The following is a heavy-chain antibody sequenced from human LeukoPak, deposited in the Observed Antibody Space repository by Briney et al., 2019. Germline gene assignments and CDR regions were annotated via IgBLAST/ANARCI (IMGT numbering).Heavy chain of an antibody. V-gene: IGHV1-69*06. CDR3: ARADSGGYSYGAFDY. Sequence: SVKVSCKASGGTFSIYAISWVRQAPGQGLEWMGGIIPIFGTANYAQKFQGRVTITADKSTSTAYMELSSLRSEDTAVYYCARADSGGYSYGAFDYWGQGTLVTVSS. CDR2: IIPIFGTA. CDR1: GGTFSIYA. J-gene: IGHJ4*02. D-gene: IGHD5-18*01.